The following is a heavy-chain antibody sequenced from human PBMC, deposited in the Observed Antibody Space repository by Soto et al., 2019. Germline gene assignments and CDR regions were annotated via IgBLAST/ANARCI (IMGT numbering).Heavy chain of an antibody. J-gene: IGHJ6*02. CDR1: GFTFSSYG. CDR2: IWYDGSNK. D-gene: IGHD6-13*01. V-gene: IGHV3-33*01. Sequence: GGSLRLSCAASGFTFSSYGMHWVRQAPGKGLEWVAVIWYDGSNKYYADSAKGRFTISRDNSKNTLYLQMNSLRAEDTAVYYCARDISSSWYGVYYYYGMDVWGQGTTVTVSS. CDR3: ARDISSSWYGVYYYYGMDV.